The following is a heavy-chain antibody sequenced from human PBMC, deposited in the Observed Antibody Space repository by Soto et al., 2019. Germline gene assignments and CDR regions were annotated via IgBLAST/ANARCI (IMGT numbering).Heavy chain of an antibody. CDR2: ISSSGGTT. J-gene: IGHJ4*02. D-gene: IGHD1-26*01. V-gene: IGHV3-23*01. CDR1: GFTFSDYA. Sequence: EVQLLESGGGLVQPGGSLRLSCAASGFTFSDYAMSWVRQAPGKGLEWVSTISSSGGTTYYADSVKGRFTISRDNSKNTLDLQMNSLRAEDTAVYYCAKDRVLVGATDYWGQGTLVTVSS. CDR3: AKDRVLVGATDY.